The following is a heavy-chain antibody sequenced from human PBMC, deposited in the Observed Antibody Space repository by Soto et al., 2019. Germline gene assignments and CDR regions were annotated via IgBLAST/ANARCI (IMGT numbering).Heavy chain of an antibody. J-gene: IGHJ4*02. CDR1: GFSLSTSGVG. CDR2: IYWDDDK. CDR3: ARRIAAPGTFDY. V-gene: IGHV2-5*02. Sequence: QITLKESGPTLVKPTQTLTLTCTFSGFSLSTSGVGVGWIRQPPGKALEWLALIYWDDDKRYSPSLQSRLTLTKGTPKNQVVLTMANMDPVDTATYYCARRIAAPGTFDYWGQGTLVTVSS. D-gene: IGHD6-13*01.